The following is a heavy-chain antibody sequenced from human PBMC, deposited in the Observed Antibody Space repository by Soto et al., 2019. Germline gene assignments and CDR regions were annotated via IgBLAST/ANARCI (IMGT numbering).Heavy chain of an antibody. CDR2: IKQDGSEE. CDR1: GFTFSSYW. CDR3: PRIALSGRGGDV. Sequence: EVQLVESGGGLVQPGGSLRLSCVDSGFTFSSYWMSWVRQAPVKGLEWVGNIKQDGSEENHVDSVKGRFTSARDNAKNAMLLQINGLRAAGPAVYYWPRIALSGRGGDVWGQGTTVVVSS. V-gene: IGHV3-7*01. J-gene: IGHJ6*02. D-gene: IGHD3-10*01.